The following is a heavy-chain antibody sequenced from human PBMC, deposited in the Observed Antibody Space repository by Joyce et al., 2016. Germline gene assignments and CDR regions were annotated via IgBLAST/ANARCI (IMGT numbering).Heavy chain of an antibody. CDR1: GGTFNSFK. D-gene: IGHD7-27*01. CDR2: NIPITDTT. CDR3: AILNWGT. Sequence: QAQLVQSGAEVKKPGSSVKVSCQASGGTFNSFKISWVRQAPGQRLEWMGGNIPITDTTNYAQNYQGRVTITADQSTNTAYMEMTSLRSDDTAVYYCAILNWGTWGQGVLVTVSS. V-gene: IGHV1-69*01. J-gene: IGHJ5*02.